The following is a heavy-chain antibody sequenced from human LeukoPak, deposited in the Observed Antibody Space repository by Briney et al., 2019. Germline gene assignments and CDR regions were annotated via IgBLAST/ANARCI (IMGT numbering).Heavy chain of an antibody. CDR1: GGSISSSSYY. J-gene: IGHJ4*02. CDR3: ARQPGANYYDSSGYSYVDY. Sequence: SETLSLTCTVSGGSISSSSYYWGWIRQPPGKGLQWIGRIYYSGSTYYNPSLKSRVTISVDTSKNQFSLKLSSVTAADTAVYYCARQPGANYYDSSGYSYVDYWGQGTLVTVSS. D-gene: IGHD3-22*01. V-gene: IGHV4-39*01. CDR2: IYYSGST.